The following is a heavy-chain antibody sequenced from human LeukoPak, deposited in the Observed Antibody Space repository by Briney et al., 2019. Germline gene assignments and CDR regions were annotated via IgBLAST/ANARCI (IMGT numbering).Heavy chain of an antibody. V-gene: IGHV1-69*05. Sequence: SVKVSCKASGGTFSSYAISWVRQAPGQGLEWMGRIIPIFGTANYAQKFQSRVTITTDESTSTAYMELSSLRSEDTAVYYCARRSSSSGGFDYWGQGTLVTVSS. CDR3: ARRSSSSGGFDY. CDR2: IIPIFGTA. D-gene: IGHD6-6*01. CDR1: GGTFSSYA. J-gene: IGHJ4*02.